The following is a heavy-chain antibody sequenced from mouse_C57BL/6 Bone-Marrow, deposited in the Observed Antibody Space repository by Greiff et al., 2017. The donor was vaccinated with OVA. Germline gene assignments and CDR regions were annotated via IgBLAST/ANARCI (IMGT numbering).Heavy chain of an antibody. D-gene: IGHD1-1*01. CDR1: GYTFTDYE. J-gene: IGHJ3*01. Sequence: VQLVESGAELVRPGASVTLSCKASGYTFTDYEMHWVKQTPVHGLEWIGAIDPETGGTAYNQKFKGKAILTADKSSSTAYMELRSLTSEDSAVYYCTRNYGPAGFAYWGQGTLVTVSA. V-gene: IGHV1-15*01. CDR3: TRNYGPAGFAY. CDR2: IDPETGGT.